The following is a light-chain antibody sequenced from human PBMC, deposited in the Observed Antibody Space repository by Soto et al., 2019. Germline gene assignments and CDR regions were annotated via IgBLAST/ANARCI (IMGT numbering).Light chain of an antibody. Sequence: EIVLTQSPDTLSLSPGEIATLSFMASQSVSRTYLAWYQQKPGQTPRLLIYDASNRATGFPDRFSGSGSGTDFTLTISRLEPEDFAVYYCQQLNSYPLAFGGGTKVDI. CDR3: QQLNSYPLA. J-gene: IGKJ4*01. V-gene: IGKV3D-20*02. CDR1: QSVSRTY. CDR2: DAS.